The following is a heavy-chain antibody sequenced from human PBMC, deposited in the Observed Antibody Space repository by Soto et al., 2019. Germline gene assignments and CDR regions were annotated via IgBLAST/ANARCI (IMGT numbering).Heavy chain of an antibody. CDR1: GYTFTSYD. CDR3: ARERTRGFDP. J-gene: IGHJ5*02. CDR2: MNPNSGNT. V-gene: IGHV1-8*01. Sequence: QVQLEQSGAEVKKPGASVMVSCKASGYTFTSYDINWVRQATGQGLEWMGWMNPNSGNTAYAQKFLGRVTMTRNTSITTAYMELSSLRSEDTAVYYCARERTRGFDPWGQGTLVTVSS.